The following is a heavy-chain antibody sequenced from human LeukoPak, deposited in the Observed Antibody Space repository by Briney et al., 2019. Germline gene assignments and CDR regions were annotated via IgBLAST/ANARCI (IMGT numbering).Heavy chain of an antibody. D-gene: IGHD3-22*01. CDR1: GFTFSSYD. J-gene: IGHJ4*02. CDR2: MSGSGGST. V-gene: IGHV3-23*01. Sequence: PGGSLRLSCEASGFTFSSYDMSWVRQAPGKGLEWVSTMSGSGGSTYYADSVKGRFTISRDNSKNTLYLQMNSLRAEDTAVYYCAKGSLYDSSGYYPYYFDYWGQGTLVTVSS. CDR3: AKGSLYDSSGYYPYYFDY.